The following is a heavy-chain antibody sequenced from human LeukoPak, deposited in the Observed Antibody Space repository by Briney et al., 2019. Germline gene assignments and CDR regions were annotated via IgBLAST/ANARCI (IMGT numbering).Heavy chain of an antibody. D-gene: IGHD3-16*01. CDR1: GDSISSTTHY. V-gene: IGHV4-39*07. Sequence: PSETLSLTCTVSGDSISSTTHYWGWIRQPPGAPLEWIANIFYLGATAYNPSLQSRVTISRDTSKNQFSLTLRSVTAADTATYYCARLAWGDVASYPNWLDPWGQGTLVTVSS. CDR2: IFYLGAT. CDR3: ARLAWGDVASYPNWLDP. J-gene: IGHJ5*02.